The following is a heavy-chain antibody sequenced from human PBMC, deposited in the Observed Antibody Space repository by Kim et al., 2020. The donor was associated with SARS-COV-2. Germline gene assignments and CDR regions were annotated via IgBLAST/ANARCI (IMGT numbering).Heavy chain of an antibody. CDR1: GFTFSDYY. CDR3: ARADSSGCPDY. CDR2: ISISDNTI. J-gene: IGHJ4*02. Sequence: GGSLRLSCAASGFTFSDYYMSWIRQAPGKGLEWVSYISISDNTIYYAASVKGRFTISRDNAKNSLFLQMNSLRAEDTAVYYCARADSSGCPDYWGQGTLV. D-gene: IGHD6-19*01. V-gene: IGHV3-11*01.